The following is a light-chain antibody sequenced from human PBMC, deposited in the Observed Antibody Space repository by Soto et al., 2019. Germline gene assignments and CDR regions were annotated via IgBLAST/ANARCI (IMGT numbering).Light chain of an antibody. J-gene: IGKJ4*01. CDR3: QQSYSTPLT. CDR1: QNISSW. V-gene: IGKV1-5*01. CDR2: DAS. Sequence: IHMTQSPSTLSAFVGHRVTITCRASQNISSWLAWYQQKQGKAPNLLIYDASNLEGGVPSRFSGSGYGTEFNLTISSLQPDDFATYYCQQSYSTPLTFGGGTKVDIK.